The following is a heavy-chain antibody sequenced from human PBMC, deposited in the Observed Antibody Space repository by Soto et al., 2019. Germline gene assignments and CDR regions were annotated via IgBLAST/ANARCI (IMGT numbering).Heavy chain of an antibody. CDR1: GFTFSSYS. V-gene: IGHV3-21*01. D-gene: IGHD5-12*01. CDR2: ISSSSSYI. J-gene: IGHJ4*02. CDR3: ARALEGDGYNVDY. Sequence: GGSLRLSCAASGFTFSSYSMNWVRQAPGKGLEWVSSISSSSSYIYYADSVKGRFTISRDNAKNSLYLQMNSLRAEDTAVYYCARALEGDGYNVDYWGQGTLVTVSS.